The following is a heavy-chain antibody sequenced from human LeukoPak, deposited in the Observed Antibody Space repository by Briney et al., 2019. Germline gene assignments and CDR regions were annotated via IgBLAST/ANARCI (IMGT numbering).Heavy chain of an antibody. J-gene: IGHJ4*02. Sequence: GGSLRLSCAASGSTFSNYWMHWVRQAPGKGLVWVSRINRDGRSTNYADSVKGRFTISRDNAKNTVFLQMNSLRAEDTAVYYCALPLRDGDFYFDYWGQGALVTVSS. CDR1: GSTFSNYW. D-gene: IGHD4-17*01. CDR3: ALPLRDGDFYFDY. CDR2: INRDGRST. V-gene: IGHV3-74*01.